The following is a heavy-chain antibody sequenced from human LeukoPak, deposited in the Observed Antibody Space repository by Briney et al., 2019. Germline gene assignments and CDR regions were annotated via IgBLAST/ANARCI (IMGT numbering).Heavy chain of an antibody. CDR3: ARDRTPYYDSSGYPDAFDI. Sequence: PGGSLRLSCAASGFIFSSYAMNWVREAPGKGLEWVSYISSSSSTIYYADSVKGRFTISRDNAKNSLYLQMNSLRAEDTAVYYCARDRTPYYDSSGYPDAFDIWGQGTMVTVSS. CDR2: ISSSSSTI. CDR1: GFIFSSYA. D-gene: IGHD3-22*01. V-gene: IGHV3-48*01. J-gene: IGHJ3*02.